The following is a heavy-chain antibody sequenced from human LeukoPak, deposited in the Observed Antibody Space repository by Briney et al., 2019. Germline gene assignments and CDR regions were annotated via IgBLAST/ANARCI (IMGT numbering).Heavy chain of an antibody. CDR2: TYYRSKW. V-gene: IGHV6-1*01. CDR3: SLARSEYHYGMDV. CDR1: GDSVSSISVA. J-gene: IGHJ6*02. Sequence: SQTLSLTCAISGDSVSSISVAWNWIRQSPSRGLEWLGRTYYRSKWYAVSVKSRINVSPDTSKNQFSLQLTSETPEDTAVYYCSLARSEYHYGMDVWGQGTTVTVSS.